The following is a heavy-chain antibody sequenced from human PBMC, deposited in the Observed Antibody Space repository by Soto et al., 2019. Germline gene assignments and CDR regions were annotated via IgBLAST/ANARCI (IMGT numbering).Heavy chain of an antibody. CDR1: GGSISSSSYY. Sequence: QLQLQESGPGLVKPSETLSLTCTVSGGSISSSSYYWGWIRQPPGKGLEWIGSIYYSGSTYYNPSLKSRVNISVDTSKNQFSLKLSSVTAADTAVYYCASTHYYYYGMDVWGQGTTVTVSS. CDR2: IYYSGST. CDR3: ASTHYYYYGMDV. J-gene: IGHJ6*02. V-gene: IGHV4-39*01.